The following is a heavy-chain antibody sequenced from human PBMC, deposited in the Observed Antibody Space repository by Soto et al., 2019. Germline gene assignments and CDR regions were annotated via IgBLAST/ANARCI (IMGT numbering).Heavy chain of an antibody. V-gene: IGHV4-61*01. CDR2: IYYSGST. J-gene: IGHJ4*02. CDR1: GGSVSSGSYY. Sequence: KTSETLSLTCTVSGGSVSSGSYYWSWIRQPPGKGLEWIGYIYYSGSTNYNPSLKSRVTISVDTSKNQFSLKLSSVTAADTAVYYCARAVLLWFGESPQFDYWGQGTLVTV. D-gene: IGHD3-10*01. CDR3: ARAVLLWFGESPQFDY.